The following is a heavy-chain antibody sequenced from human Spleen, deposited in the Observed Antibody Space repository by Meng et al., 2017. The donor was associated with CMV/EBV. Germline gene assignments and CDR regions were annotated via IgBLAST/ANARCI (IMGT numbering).Heavy chain of an antibody. CDR2: IRSKPDGETT. Sequence: GGSLRLSCVASGVTFENLWMTWVRQAPGKGPEWVGLIRSKPDGETTDYAVAVKGRFTISRDDSKSTLYLQMDGLKIEDTALYYCTTDRPFSGGGLIEIWGQGTMVTVSS. D-gene: IGHD1-26*01. J-gene: IGHJ3*02. CDR1: GVTFENLW. V-gene: IGHV3-15*01. CDR3: TTDRPFSGGGLIEI.